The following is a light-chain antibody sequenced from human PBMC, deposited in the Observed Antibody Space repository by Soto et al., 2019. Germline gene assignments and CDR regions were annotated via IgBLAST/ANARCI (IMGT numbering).Light chain of an antibody. V-gene: IGKV1-39*01. J-gene: IGKJ3*01. CDR3: QQTYSSPRT. Sequence: DIQMAQSPSSLSASVGDRVTITCRASQSISSSLNWYQQKPGKAPSLLIYDASSLQSGVPSRFSGSGSGTDFTLTISSLQPADFASYYCQQTYSSPRTFGPGTKVDIK. CDR1: QSISSS. CDR2: DAS.